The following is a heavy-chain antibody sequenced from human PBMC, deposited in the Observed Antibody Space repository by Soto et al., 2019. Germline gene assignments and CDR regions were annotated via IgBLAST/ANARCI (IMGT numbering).Heavy chain of an antibody. J-gene: IGHJ6*02. CDR3: ARDQSRDGYNIGDYYGMDV. CDR1: GGTFSSYA. V-gene: IGHV1-69*01. CDR2: IIPIFGTA. Sequence: QVQLVQSVAEVKKPGSSVKVSCKASGGTFSSYAISWVRQAPGQGLEWMGGIIPIFGTANYAQKFQGRVTITADESTSTAYMELSRLRSEDTAVHYCARDQSRDGYNIGDYYGMDVWGQGTTVTVSS. D-gene: IGHD5-12*01.